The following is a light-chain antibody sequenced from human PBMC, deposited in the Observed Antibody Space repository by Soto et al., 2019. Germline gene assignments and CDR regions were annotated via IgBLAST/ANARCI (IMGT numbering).Light chain of an antibody. CDR2: EVS. CDR3: SSYTSGRTLI. CDR1: SSDVGGYNY. J-gene: IGLJ2*01. Sequence: QSALTQPASVSGSPGQSITISCTGTSSDVGGYNYVCWFQQYPGKAPRLMIYEVSNRPSGVSNRFSGSKSGNTASLTISGLQAEDEADDYGSSYTSGRTLIVGGGTKVTVL. V-gene: IGLV2-14*01.